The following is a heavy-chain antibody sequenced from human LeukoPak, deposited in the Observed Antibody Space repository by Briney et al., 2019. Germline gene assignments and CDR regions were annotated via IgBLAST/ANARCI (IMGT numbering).Heavy chain of an antibody. CDR3: ARGGFGELLSVFDY. Sequence: GGSQRLSCAASGFTFSSYSMNWVRQAPGKGLEWVSYISSSSSTIYYADSVKGRFTISRDNAKNSLYLQMNSLRAEDTAVYYCARGGFGELLSVFDYWGQGTLVTVSS. D-gene: IGHD3-10*01. CDR2: ISSSSSTI. J-gene: IGHJ4*02. V-gene: IGHV3-48*01. CDR1: GFTFSSYS.